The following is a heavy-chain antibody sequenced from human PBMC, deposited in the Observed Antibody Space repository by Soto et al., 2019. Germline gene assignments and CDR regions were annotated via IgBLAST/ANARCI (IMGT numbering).Heavy chain of an antibody. CDR1: GGTTSSYT. D-gene: IGHD1-1*01. CDR2: IVPMIGKV. CDR3: ALRTGNWNPLGD. Sequence: QVQLVQSGAEVEKPGSSVQVSCKVSGGTTSSYTIGWVRQAPGQGLQWMGNIVPMIGKVDYAQTFQDRVTLTADKSTRTVYMEVRSLRSEDTAVYFCALRTGNWNPLGDWGQGTLVTVSS. J-gene: IGHJ4*02. V-gene: IGHV1-69*02.